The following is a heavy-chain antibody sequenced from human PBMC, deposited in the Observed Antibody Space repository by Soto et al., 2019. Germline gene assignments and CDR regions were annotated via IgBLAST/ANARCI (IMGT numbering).Heavy chain of an antibody. CDR3: XXXXXXXXXXXXDV. CDR1: GLTFSNYX. J-gene: IGHJ3*01. CDR2: ISSDGSNK. Sequence: QVQLVESGGGVVQPGRSLRLSCEVSGLTFSNYXXXXXXXXXXXXXXWVAVISSDGSNKYYADSVKGRFTISRDNXXXXXXXXXXXXXXXXXXXXXXXXXXXXXXXXXXDVWGQGTMVTVSS. V-gene: IGHV3-30*03.